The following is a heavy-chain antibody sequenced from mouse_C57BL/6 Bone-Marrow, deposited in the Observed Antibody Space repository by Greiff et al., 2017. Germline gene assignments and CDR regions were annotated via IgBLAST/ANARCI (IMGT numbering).Heavy chain of an antibody. CDR1: GYTFTSYW. J-gene: IGHJ3*01. V-gene: IGHV1-72*01. CDR2: IDPNSGGT. Sequence: QVQLKQSGAELVKPAASVTLSCTASGYTFTSYWMHWVMQRPGRGLEWIGSIDPNSGGTKYNEKFKSKATLTVDKPSSTAYMQLSSLTSEDSAGYYCARGRELLWFAYWGRGTVVTVSA. CDR3: ARGRELLWFAY.